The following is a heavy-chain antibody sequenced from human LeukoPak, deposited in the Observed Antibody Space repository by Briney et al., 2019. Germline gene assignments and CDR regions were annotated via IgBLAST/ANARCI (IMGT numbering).Heavy chain of an antibody. CDR3: ARDGRAADGLDC. D-gene: IGHD6-13*01. V-gene: IGHV3-66*01. Sequence: GGSLRLSCAASGFTVSSNYMSWVRQAPGKGLEWVSLIYSGGSTFYADSVKDRFTISRDNSKNTLYLQINSLRVEDTAVYYCARDGRAADGLDCWGQGTLVTVSS. CDR1: GFTVSSNY. CDR2: IYSGGST. J-gene: IGHJ4*02.